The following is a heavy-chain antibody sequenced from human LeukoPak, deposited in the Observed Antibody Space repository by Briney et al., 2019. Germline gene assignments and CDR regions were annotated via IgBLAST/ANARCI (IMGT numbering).Heavy chain of an antibody. CDR2: IYYTGST. D-gene: IGHD5-18*01. J-gene: IGHJ6*02. Sequence: SETLSLTCTVSGGSISSYYWSWIRQPPGKGLEWIGYIYYTGSTDYNPSLKSRVAISVDTSKNQFSLKLSSVTAADTAVYYCASHPYSSYYYHMDVWGRGTTVTVSS. V-gene: IGHV4-59*01. CDR3: ASHPYSSYYYHMDV. CDR1: GGSISSYY.